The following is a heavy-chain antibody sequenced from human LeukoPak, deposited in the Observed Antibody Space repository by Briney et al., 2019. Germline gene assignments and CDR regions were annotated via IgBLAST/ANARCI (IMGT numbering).Heavy chain of an antibody. CDR3: ARTRPRVVVVVAATPGLGWFDP. J-gene: IGHJ5*02. D-gene: IGHD2-15*01. CDR2: INPSGGST. V-gene: IGHV1-46*01. Sequence: ASVKVSCKASGYTFTSYYMHWVRQAPGQGLEWMGIINPSGGSTSYAQKFQGRVTMTRDTSTSTVYMELSSLRSEDTAVYYCARTRPRVVVVVAATPGLGWFDPWGRGTLVTVSS. CDR1: GYTFTSYY.